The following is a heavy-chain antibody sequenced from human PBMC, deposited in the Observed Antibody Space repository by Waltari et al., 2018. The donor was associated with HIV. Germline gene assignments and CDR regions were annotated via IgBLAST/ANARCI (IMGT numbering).Heavy chain of an antibody. CDR3: ARKYDSDAFDI. J-gene: IGHJ3*02. Sequence: QVQLQESGPGLVKPSETLSLTCTVSDGSVSSGSHSWSWIRQPPGKGLDGIVYIYYSARTNYNPSLKSRVTISVDTSKNQFSLKLSSVTAADTAVYYCARKYDSDAFDIWGQGTMVTVSS. CDR2: IYYSART. D-gene: IGHD3-16*01. CDR1: DGSVSSGSHS. V-gene: IGHV4-61*01.